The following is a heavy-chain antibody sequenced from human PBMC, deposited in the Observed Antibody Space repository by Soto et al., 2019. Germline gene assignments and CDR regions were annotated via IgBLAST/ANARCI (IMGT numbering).Heavy chain of an antibody. CDR3: AKLDIVVVPAATFDY. D-gene: IGHD2-2*01. J-gene: IGHJ4*02. V-gene: IGHV3-23*01. Sequence: GGSLRLSCAASGFTFSSYAMSWVRQAPGKGLEWVSAISGSGGSTYYADSVKGRFTISRDNSKNTMYLQMTGLRAEDTAVYYCAKLDIVVVPAATFDYWGQGTLVTVSS. CDR1: GFTFSSYA. CDR2: ISGSGGST.